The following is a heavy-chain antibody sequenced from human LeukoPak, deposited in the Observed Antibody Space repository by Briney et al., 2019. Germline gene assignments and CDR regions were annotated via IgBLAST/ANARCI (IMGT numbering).Heavy chain of an antibody. J-gene: IGHJ1*01. D-gene: IGHD6-19*01. CDR3: ARDFGGSGWTEYFQH. Sequence: SVKVSCKASGGTFSSYAISWLRQAPGQGLEWMGRIIPILGIANYAQKFQGRVTITADKSTSTAYMELSSLRSEDTAVYYCARDFGGSGWTEYFQHWGQGTLVTVSS. CDR2: IIPILGIA. CDR1: GGTFSSYA. V-gene: IGHV1-69*04.